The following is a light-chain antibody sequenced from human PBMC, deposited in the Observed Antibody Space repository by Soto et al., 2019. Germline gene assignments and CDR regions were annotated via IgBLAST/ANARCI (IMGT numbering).Light chain of an antibody. CDR2: GAS. V-gene: IGKV3-20*01. CDR1: QNLKFNS. J-gene: IGKJ4*01. CDR3: QQYTSSPLT. Sequence: EIVLTQSPGTLSLSPGERATLSCRASQNLKFNSLAWYQQKPGQAPRLLIHGASNRATDIPDRFSGSGSGTDFTLTINRLEPEDYAAYFCQQYTSSPLTFGGGTKVDIK.